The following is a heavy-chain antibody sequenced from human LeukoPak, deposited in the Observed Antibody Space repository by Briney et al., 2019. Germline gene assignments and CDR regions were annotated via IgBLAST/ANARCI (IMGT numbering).Heavy chain of an antibody. CDR2: MYYSGIT. Sequence: SETLSLTCTVSGDSLSSSRYYWGWIRQPPGKGLEWIGSMYYSGITYYRPSLKSRVTISVDTSKNQFSLRLSSVTAADTALYYCARRQAGALEQTAFDMWGQRTIVTLSS. V-gene: IGHV4-39*01. D-gene: IGHD3-3*01. CDR3: ARRQAGALEQTAFDM. J-gene: IGHJ3*02. CDR1: GDSLSSSRYY.